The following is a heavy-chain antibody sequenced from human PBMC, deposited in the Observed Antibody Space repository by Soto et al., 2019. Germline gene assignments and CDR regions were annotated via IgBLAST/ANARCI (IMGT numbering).Heavy chain of an antibody. CDR3: ARGERGKVYYSYGMDV. V-gene: IGHV1-69*13. CDR2: IIPIFGTA. J-gene: IGHJ6*02. CDR1: GGTFSSYA. Sequence: SVKVSCKASGGTFSSYAISWVRQAPGQGLEWMGGIIPIFGTANYAQKFQGRVTITADESTSTAYMELSSLRSEDTAVYYCARGERGKVYYSYGMDVWGQGPTVTVSS.